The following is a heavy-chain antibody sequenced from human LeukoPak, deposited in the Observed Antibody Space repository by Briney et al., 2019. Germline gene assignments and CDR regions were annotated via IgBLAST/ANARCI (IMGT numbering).Heavy chain of an antibody. J-gene: IGHJ5*02. Sequence: GGSLRLSCAASGLTFSIYAMNWVRQAPGKGLEWVSAFSGSGPTDYADSVKGWFTISTDNSTHRLSLLMTSLRAEDTYVSYCVQLGYCSGGRCSTPPWGQGTQVTASS. D-gene: IGHD2-15*01. CDR1: GLTFSIYA. CDR2: FSGSGPT. CDR3: VQLGYCSGGRCSTPP. V-gene: IGHV3-23*01.